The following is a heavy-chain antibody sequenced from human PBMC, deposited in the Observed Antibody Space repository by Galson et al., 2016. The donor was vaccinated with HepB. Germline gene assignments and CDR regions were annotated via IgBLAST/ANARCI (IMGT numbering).Heavy chain of an antibody. CDR1: GASISSIDYY. Sequence: SETLSLTCSVSGASISSIDYYWAWIRQAPGKGLEWIGTAYYTGSTYSNPSLRSRVTISVDTSRNQFSLKLSSVTATDTAAYFCARHRALRGVTRYFDYWGQGTLVSVSS. D-gene: IGHD3-10*01. J-gene: IGHJ4*02. V-gene: IGHV4-39*01. CDR2: AYYTGST. CDR3: ARHRALRGVTRYFDY.